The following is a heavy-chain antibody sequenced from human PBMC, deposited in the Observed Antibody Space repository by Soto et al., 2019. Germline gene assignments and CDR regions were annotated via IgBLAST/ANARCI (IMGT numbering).Heavy chain of an antibody. CDR1: GFTFSDYY. Sequence: PGGSLRLSCAASGFTFSDYYMSWIRQAPGKGLEWVSYISSSGSTIYYADSVKGRFTISRDNAKNSLYLQMNSLRAEDTAVYYCAGENIAVAGTIDYWGQGTLVTVSS. V-gene: IGHV3-11*01. D-gene: IGHD6-19*01. CDR3: AGENIAVAGTIDY. CDR2: ISSSGSTI. J-gene: IGHJ4*02.